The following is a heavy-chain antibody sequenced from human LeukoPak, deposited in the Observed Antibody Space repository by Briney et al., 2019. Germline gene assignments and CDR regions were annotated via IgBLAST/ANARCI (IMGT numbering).Heavy chain of an antibody. V-gene: IGHV4-59*01. CDR2: IYYSGST. J-gene: IGHJ5*02. CDR1: GGSISSYY. D-gene: IGHD6-19*01. Sequence: SETLSLTCTVSGGSISSYYWSWIRQPPGKGLEWIGYIYYSGSTNYNPSLKRRVTISVDTSKNQFSLKLSSVTAADTAVYYCARQGLSSGWYPNWFDPWGQGTLVTVSS. CDR3: ARQGLSSGWYPNWFDP.